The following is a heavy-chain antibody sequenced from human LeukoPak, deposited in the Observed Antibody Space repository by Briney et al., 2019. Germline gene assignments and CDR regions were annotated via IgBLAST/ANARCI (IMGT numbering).Heavy chain of an antibody. J-gene: IGHJ5*02. V-gene: IGHV3-23*01. CDR1: GFTFSSYA. D-gene: IGHD2-2*01. CDR3: AKAIHPLSSWFAP. CDR2: ISGSGGST. Sequence: GGSLRLSCAASGFTFSSYAMSWVRQAPGKGLEWVSAISGSGGSTYYADSVKGRFTISRDNSKYTLYLQMNSLRAEDTAVYYWAKAIHPLSSWFAPWGQGTLVTVSS.